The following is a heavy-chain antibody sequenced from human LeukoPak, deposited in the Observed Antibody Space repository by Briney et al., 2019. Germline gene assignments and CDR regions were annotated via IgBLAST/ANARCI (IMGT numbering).Heavy chain of an antibody. J-gene: IGHJ3*02. Sequence: GGSLRLSCVPSGIIFSNSALNWVRQAPGKGLEWVSTITKSDDQTHYADSVKGRFTISRDISKNTLYLQMNSLRAEDTAVYHCVKSAGKDGYRDVFDIWGQGTVVTVSS. CDR1: GIIFSNSA. CDR2: ITKSDDQT. CDR3: VKSAGKDGYRDVFDI. V-gene: IGHV3-23*01. D-gene: IGHD5-24*01.